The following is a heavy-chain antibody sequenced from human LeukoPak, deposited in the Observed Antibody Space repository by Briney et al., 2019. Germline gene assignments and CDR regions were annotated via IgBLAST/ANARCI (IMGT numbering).Heavy chain of an antibody. CDR1: GFIFSSYA. D-gene: IGHD2/OR15-2a*01. J-gene: IGHJ4*02. Sequence: GGSLRLSCAASGFIFSSYAMTWVRQAPGKGPEWVSAISGSGVGTYYADSVKGRFTISRDNSKNTLYLQMNSLRAEDTAVYYCAKERAFGTWLGDYWGQGTPVTASS. CDR2: ISGSGVGT. CDR3: AKERAFGTWLGDY. V-gene: IGHV3-23*01.